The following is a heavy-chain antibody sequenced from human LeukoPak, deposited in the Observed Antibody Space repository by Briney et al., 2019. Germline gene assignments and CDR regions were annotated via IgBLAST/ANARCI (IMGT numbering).Heavy chain of an antibody. V-gene: IGHV3-23*01. CDR1: GFTFSTYE. CDR3: ARVDLNMVRGVQD. D-gene: IGHD3-10*01. Sequence: PGGSLRLSCAASGFTFSTYEMSWVRQAPGKGLEWVSVISGSGYSTSYADSVKGRFTISTDNSKNTLYLQMNSLRAEDTAVYYCARVDLNMVRGVQDWGQGTLVTVSS. J-gene: IGHJ4*02. CDR2: ISGSGYST.